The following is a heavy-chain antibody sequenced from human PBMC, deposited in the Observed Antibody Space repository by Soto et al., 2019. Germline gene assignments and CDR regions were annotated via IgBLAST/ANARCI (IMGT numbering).Heavy chain of an antibody. CDR3: ALGRSDFWSGSILDPFDY. D-gene: IGHD3-3*01. CDR1: GFPFSTYW. J-gene: IGHJ4*02. Sequence: GGSVRLSCAASGFPFSTYWVTWVRQAPGRGLEWVANIKQDGSEERYVDSVKGRFTISRDNAKNSLYLQMNSLRAEDTAVYYCALGRSDFWSGSILDPFDYWGQGTLVTVSS. V-gene: IGHV3-7*05. CDR2: IKQDGSEE.